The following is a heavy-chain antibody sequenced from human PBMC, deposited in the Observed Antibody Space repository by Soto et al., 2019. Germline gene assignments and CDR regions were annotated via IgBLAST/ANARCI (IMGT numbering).Heavy chain of an antibody. CDR2: ISSSSSYI. CDR3: ARVPGGYSGC. D-gene: IGHD5-12*01. CDR1: GFTFRSYS. J-gene: IGHJ4*02. Sequence: GGSLGLSCAASGFTFRSYSMNWVRQAPGKGLEWVSSISSSSSYIYYADSVKGRFTISRDNAKNSLYLQMNSLRAEDTAVYYCARVPGGYSGCWGQGTLVTVSS. V-gene: IGHV3-21*01.